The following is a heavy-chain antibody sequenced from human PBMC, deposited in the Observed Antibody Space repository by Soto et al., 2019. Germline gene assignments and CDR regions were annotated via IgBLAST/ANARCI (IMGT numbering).Heavy chain of an antibody. CDR3: ARGGASNVVVPAAPNFDY. CDR2: ISGSGGDT. J-gene: IGHJ4*02. D-gene: IGHD2-2*01. Sequence: PGGSLRLSCSASGFTFTSYAMSWVRQAPGKGLEWVSGISGSGGDTKSADSVKGRFTISRDNFKNMLYLQMNSLRAEDTAVYYCARGGASNVVVPAAPNFDYWGQGTLVTVSS. CDR1: GFTFTSYA. V-gene: IGHV3-23*01.